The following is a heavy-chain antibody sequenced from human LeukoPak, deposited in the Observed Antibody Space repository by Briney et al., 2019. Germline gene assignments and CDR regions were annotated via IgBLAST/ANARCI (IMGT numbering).Heavy chain of an antibody. V-gene: IGHV3-20*04. CDR2: INWNGGRT. D-gene: IGHD6-13*01. CDR1: GFIFGDSG. Sequence: GGSLRLSCAASGFIFGDSGMTWVRQAPGKGLEWVCGINWNGGRTECADFVRGRFTMSRDNAKNSLYLQMNSLSAEDTAFYYCARVQSSTRTGGGFDLWGQGTRVTVSS. J-gene: IGHJ3*01. CDR3: ARVQSSTRTGGGFDL.